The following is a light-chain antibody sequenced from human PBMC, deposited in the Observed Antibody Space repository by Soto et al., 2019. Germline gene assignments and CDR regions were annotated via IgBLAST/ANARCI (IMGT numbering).Light chain of an antibody. CDR3: CSYAGSSTVV. J-gene: IGLJ3*02. Sequence: SALTQPASVSGSPGQSITISCTGTSSDVGNYNLVSWFQQHPGKAPKLIIYEVSERPSGVSNRFSGSKSGNTASLTISGLQAEDEADYYCCSYAGSSTVVFGGGTKLTVL. CDR1: SSDVGNYNL. V-gene: IGLV2-23*02. CDR2: EVS.